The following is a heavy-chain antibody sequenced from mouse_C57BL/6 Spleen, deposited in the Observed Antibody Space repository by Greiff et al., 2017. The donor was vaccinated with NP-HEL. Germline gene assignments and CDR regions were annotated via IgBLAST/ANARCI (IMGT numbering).Heavy chain of an antibody. CDR2: INPSTGGT. J-gene: IGHJ1*03. Sequence: VQLQQSGPELVKPGASVKISCKASGYSFTGYYMHWVKQSSEKSLEWIGEINPSTGGTSYNQKFKGKATLTVDKSSSTAYMQLKSLTSEDSAVYYCARGDYGSSYWYFDVWGTGTTVTVSS. D-gene: IGHD1-1*01. CDR3: ARGDYGSSYWYFDV. CDR1: GYSFTGYY. V-gene: IGHV1-43*01.